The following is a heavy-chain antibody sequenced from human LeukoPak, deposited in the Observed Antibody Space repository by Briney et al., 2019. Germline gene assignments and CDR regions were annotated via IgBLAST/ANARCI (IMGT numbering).Heavy chain of an antibody. J-gene: IGHJ4*02. V-gene: IGHV1-69*06. CDR1: GGTFSSYA. CDR3: ARSLSVTTRSYYFDY. Sequence: SVKVSCKASGGTFSSYAISGVRQAPGQGLEWMGGIIPIFGTANYAQNFQGRVTITADKSTSTAYLELSRLRSEDTAVYYCARSLSVTTRSYYFDYWGQGTLVTVSS. D-gene: IGHD4-17*01. CDR2: IIPIFGTA.